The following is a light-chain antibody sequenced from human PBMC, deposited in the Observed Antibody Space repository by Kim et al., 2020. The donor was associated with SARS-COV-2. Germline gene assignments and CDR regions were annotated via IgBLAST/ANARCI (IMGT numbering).Light chain of an antibody. V-gene: IGLV2-11*01. J-gene: IGLJ3*02. CDR2: DVK. Sequence: QSALTQPRSVSGSPGQSVTISCTGTNSDVGGYESVSWYQQHPGKAPTLVIFDVKKVPSGVTDRFYGSKSGTTASLTIYRLQAEDEADYFCCSYAGSYTWVFGGGTRLTVL. CDR3: CSYAGSYTWV. CDR1: NSDVGGYES.